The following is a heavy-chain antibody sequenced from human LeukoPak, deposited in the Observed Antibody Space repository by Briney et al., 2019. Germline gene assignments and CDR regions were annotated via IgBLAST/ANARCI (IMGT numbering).Heavy chain of an antibody. Sequence: PSETLSLTCTVSGDSISSYYWSWIRQPPGKGLEWIGYIYYSVSTSYNPSLKSRVTISADTSKNQFSLRLSSVTAADTAVYYCARVQLSNNYFDYWGQGTLVTVSS. V-gene: IGHV4-59*01. CDR3: ARVQLSNNYFDY. D-gene: IGHD3-16*02. CDR2: IYYSVST. J-gene: IGHJ4*02. CDR1: GDSISSYY.